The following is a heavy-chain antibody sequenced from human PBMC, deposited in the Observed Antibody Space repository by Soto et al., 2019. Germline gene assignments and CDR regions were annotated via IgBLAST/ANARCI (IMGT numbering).Heavy chain of an antibody. Sequence: GGSLRLSCAASGFTFDDYGMSWARQAPGKGLEWVSSINWNGGSTGYVDSVKGRFTISRDNAKKSLYLQMNRVRAEDTALYYCARDRSSSWYGHYYGVDVWGQGTTVTVSS. CDR1: GFTFDDYG. J-gene: IGHJ6*02. V-gene: IGHV3-20*04. CDR2: INWNGGST. CDR3: ARDRSSSWYGHYYGVDV. D-gene: IGHD6-13*01.